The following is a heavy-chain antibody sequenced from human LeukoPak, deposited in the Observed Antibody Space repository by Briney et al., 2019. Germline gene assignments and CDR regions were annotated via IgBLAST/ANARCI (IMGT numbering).Heavy chain of an antibody. CDR3: AKDKAYDSSGYDY. Sequence: GGSPRLSCAASGFTFSSYGMHWVRQAPGKGLEWVSAISGSGGSTYYADSVKGRFTISRDDSKNTLYLQMNSLRAEDTAVYYCAKDKAYDSSGYDYWGQGTLVTVSS. D-gene: IGHD3-22*01. V-gene: IGHV3-23*01. CDR1: GFTFSSYG. CDR2: ISGSGGST. J-gene: IGHJ4*02.